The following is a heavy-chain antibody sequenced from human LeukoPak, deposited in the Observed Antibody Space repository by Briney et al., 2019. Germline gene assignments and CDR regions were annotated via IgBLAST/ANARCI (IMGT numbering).Heavy chain of an antibody. V-gene: IGHV1-2*06. CDR2: INPNSGGT. Sequence: ASVKVSCKASGYTFTGCYMHWVRQAPGQGLEWMGRINPNSGGTNYAQKFQGRVTMTRDTSISTAYMELSRLRSDDTAVYYCARVDLKYSSSPPGYWGQGTLVTASS. CDR1: GYTFTGCY. J-gene: IGHJ4*02. CDR3: ARVDLKYSSSPPGY. D-gene: IGHD6-6*01.